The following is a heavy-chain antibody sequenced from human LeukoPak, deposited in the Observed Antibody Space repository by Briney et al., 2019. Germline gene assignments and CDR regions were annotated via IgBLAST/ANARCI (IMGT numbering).Heavy chain of an antibody. CDR2: TNPNSGNT. V-gene: IGHV1-8*01. CDR1: GYTFTSYD. Sequence: GASVTVSFKCSGYTFTSYDINWVRQATGQGLEWMGWTNPNSGNTSYSPEFQGRGTITSKDYISTDYMELRSLRSEDTGVYCCARVGWGSPKLVGYYYYYMDVWGKGTTVSVSS. CDR3: ARVGWGSPKLVGYYYYYMDV. D-gene: IGHD2-15*01. J-gene: IGHJ6*03.